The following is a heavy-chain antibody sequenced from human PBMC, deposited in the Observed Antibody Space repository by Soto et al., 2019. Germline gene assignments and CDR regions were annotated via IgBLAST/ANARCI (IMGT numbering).Heavy chain of an antibody. V-gene: IGHV4-4*07. D-gene: IGHD1-1*01. Sequence: SETLSLTCTVSGASISGFYWSWIQKSAGKGLEWIGRIYATGTTDYNPSLKSRVMMSVDTSKKQFSLKLRSVTAADTAVYYCVRDGTKTLRDWFDPWGQG. CDR3: VRDGTKTLRDWFDP. CDR2: IYATGTT. J-gene: IGHJ5*02. CDR1: GASISGFY.